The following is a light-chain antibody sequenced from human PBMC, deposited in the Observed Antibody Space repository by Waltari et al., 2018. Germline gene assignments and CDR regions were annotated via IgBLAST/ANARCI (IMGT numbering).Light chain of an antibody. CDR1: RDDVGGYNL. CDR2: EVH. CDR3: CSYAGTTNWV. J-gene: IGLJ3*02. Sequence: QSALTQPASVSGSPGQSITIPCTGTRDDVGGYNLVSWYQQSSGKAPKLIIYEVHKRPSGVSNRFSASRSGNTASLTISGLQSEDEANYYCCSYAGTTNWVFGGGTKLTVL. V-gene: IGLV2-23*02.